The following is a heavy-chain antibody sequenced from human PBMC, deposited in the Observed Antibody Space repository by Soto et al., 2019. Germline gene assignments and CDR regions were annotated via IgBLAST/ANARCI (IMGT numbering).Heavy chain of an antibody. Sequence: QVQLVESGGGVVQPGRSLRLSCAASGFTFSSYAMHWVRQAPGKGLEWVAVISYDGSNKYYADSVKGRFTISRDNSKNTLYLQMNRLRAEDTAVYYCARDALKYSFYYYYGMDIWGQGATVTVSS. CDR1: GFTFSSYA. V-gene: IGHV3-30-3*01. CDR2: ISYDGSNK. D-gene: IGHD2-21*01. CDR3: ARDALKYSFYYYYGMDI. J-gene: IGHJ6*02.